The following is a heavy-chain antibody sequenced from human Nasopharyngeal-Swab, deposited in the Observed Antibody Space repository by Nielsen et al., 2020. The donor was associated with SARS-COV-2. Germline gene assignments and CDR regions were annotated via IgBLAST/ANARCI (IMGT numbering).Heavy chain of an antibody. CDR2: IYYSGST. CDR1: GGSISSYY. CDR3: ARDDIVVVPAAPFSYYYYGMDV. J-gene: IGHJ6*02. V-gene: IGHV4-59*01. D-gene: IGHD2-2*01. Sequence: LETLSLTCTVSGGSISSYYWSWIRQPPGKGLEWIGYIYYSGSTNYNPSLKSRVTISVDTSKNQFSLKLSSVTAADTAVYYCARDDIVVVPAAPFSYYYYGMDVWGQGTTVTVSS.